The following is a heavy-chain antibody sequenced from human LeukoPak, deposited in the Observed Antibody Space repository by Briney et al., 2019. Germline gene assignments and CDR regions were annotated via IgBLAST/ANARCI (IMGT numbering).Heavy chain of an antibody. V-gene: IGHV3-7*01. CDR1: GFTFSSYW. J-gene: IGHJ4*02. Sequence: GGSLRLSCAASGFTFSSYWMSWVRQATGKGLEWVDNIKQDGNEKYYVDSVKGRFTISRDNAQNSLYLQMNSLRAEDRAVYYCARSRSHYYFDYWGQGTLVTVSS. D-gene: IGHD6-13*01. CDR3: ARSRSHYYFDY. CDR2: IKQDGNEK.